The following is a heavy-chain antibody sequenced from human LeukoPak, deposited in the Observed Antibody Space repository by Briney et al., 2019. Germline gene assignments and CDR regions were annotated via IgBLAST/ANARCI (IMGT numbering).Heavy chain of an antibody. CDR2: IYYSGST. CDR1: GGSISSSSYY. Sequence: ASETLSLTCTVSGGSISSSSYYWGWIRQPPGKGLEWIVSIYYSGSTYYNPSLKSRVTISVDTSKNQFSLKLSSVTAADTAVYYCAGYIYYSEGYSSGWSTFDPWGQGTLVTVSS. V-gene: IGHV4-39*07. D-gene: IGHD6-19*01. J-gene: IGHJ5*02. CDR3: AGYIYYSEGYSSGWSTFDP.